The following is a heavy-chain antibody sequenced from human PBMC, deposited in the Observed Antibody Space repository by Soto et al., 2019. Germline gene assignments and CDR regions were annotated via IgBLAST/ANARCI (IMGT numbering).Heavy chain of an antibody. CDR2: ISAYNGNT. D-gene: IGHD6-19*01. Sequence: QVQLVQSGAEVKKPGASVKVSCKASGYTFTSYGISWVRQAPGQGLEWMGWISAYNGNTNYAQKHQGRVTMTTDTSTSPADMELRSRRSDDTAVYYCAREHRAVAGTFDWFDPWGQGNLVTVSS. CDR3: AREHRAVAGTFDWFDP. V-gene: IGHV1-18*01. J-gene: IGHJ5*02. CDR1: GYTFTSYG.